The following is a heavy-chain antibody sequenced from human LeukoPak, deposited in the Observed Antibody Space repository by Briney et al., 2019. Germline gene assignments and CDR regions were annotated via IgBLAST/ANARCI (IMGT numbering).Heavy chain of an antibody. J-gene: IGHJ5*02. CDR1: GFTFSSYG. V-gene: IGHV3-33*01. CDR2: IWYDGSNK. Sequence: GGSLRLSCAASGFTFSSYGMHWVRQAPGKGLEWVAVIWYDGSNKYYADSVKGRFTISRDNSKNTLYLQMNSLRAEDTAVYYCAREYGSSGYYDLWGQGTLVTVSS. D-gene: IGHD3-22*01. CDR3: AREYGSSGYYDL.